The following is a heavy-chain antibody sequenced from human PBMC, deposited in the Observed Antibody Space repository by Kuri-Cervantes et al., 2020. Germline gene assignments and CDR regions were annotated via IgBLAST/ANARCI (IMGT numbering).Heavy chain of an antibody. D-gene: IGHD3-22*01. Sequence: SQTLSLTCAVYGGSFSGYYWSWIRQPPGKGLEWIGEINQSGSTNYNPSLKSRVTISIDTSKNQFSLKLSSVTAADTATYYCVLNYDSSSTSPIWGRGTLVTVSS. CDR1: GGSFSGYY. J-gene: IGHJ2*01. CDR2: INQSGST. CDR3: VLNYDSSSTSPI. V-gene: IGHV4-34*01.